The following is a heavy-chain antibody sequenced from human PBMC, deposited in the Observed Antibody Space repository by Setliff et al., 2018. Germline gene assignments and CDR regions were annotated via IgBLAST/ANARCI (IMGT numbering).Heavy chain of an antibody. Sequence: GESLKISCKAAGYSFTKYWIGWVRQMPGKGLEWMGIIDPADSDTTYSPSFQGQVTISADKSIGTAYLQWSSLKASDTAIYYCARRGWGSSSGDCYSPRGCYYYYMDVWGKGTTVTVSS. V-gene: IGHV5-51*01. CDR1: GYSFTKYW. J-gene: IGHJ6*03. D-gene: IGHD2-21*02. CDR3: ARRGWGSSSGDCYSPRGCYYYYMDV. CDR2: IDPADSDT.